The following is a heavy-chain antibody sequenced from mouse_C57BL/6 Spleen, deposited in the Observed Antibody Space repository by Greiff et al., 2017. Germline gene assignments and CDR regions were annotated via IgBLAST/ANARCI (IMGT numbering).Heavy chain of an antibody. CDR2: IYPSDSET. CDR3: AKTDGYYYAMDY. V-gene: IGHV1-61*01. Sequence: VQLQQPGAELVRPGSSVKLSCKASGYTFTSYWMDWVKQRPGQGLEWIGNIYPSDSETHYNQKFKDKATLTVDKSSSTAYMQLSSLTSEDSAVYYCAKTDGYYYAMDYWGQGTSVTVSS. D-gene: IGHD2-3*01. CDR1: GYTFTSYW. J-gene: IGHJ4*01.